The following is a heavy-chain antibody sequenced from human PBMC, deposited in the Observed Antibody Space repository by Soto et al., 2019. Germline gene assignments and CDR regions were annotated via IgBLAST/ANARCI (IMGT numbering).Heavy chain of an antibody. D-gene: IGHD1-1*01. J-gene: IGHJ6*03. V-gene: IGHV1-8*01. CDR2: MNPNSGNT. CDR3: ARAAAVQLERLGYYYMDV. CDR1: GYTFTSYD. Sequence: ASVKVSCKASGYTFTSYDINWVRQATGQGLEWMGWMNPNSGNTGYAQKFQGRVTMTRNTSISTAYMELSSLRSEDTAVYYFARAAAVQLERLGYYYMDVWGKGTTVTVSS.